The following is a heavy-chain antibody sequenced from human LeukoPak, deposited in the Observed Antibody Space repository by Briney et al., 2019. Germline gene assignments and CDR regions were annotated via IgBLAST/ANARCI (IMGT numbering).Heavy chain of an antibody. J-gene: IGHJ5*02. CDR3: ARETSLRFLEWLSSNWFDP. Sequence: PSETLSLTCAVYGGSFSGYYWSWIRQPPRKGLEWIGEINHSGSTNYNPSLKSRVTISVDTSKNQFSLKLSSVTAADTAVYCCARETSLRFLEWLSSNWFDPWGQGTLVTVSS. CDR2: INHSGST. D-gene: IGHD3-3*01. CDR1: GGSFSGYY. V-gene: IGHV4-34*01.